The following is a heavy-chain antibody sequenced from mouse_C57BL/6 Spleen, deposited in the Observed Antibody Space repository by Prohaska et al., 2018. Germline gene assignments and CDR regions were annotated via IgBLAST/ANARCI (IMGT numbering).Heavy chain of an antibody. V-gene: IGHV1-81*01. D-gene: IGHD2-2*01. CDR3: ASWGYPWFAY. CDR2: IYPRSGNT. J-gene: IGHJ3*01. Sequence: TGQGLEWIVEIYPRSGNTYYNEKFKGKATLTADKSSSTAYMELRSLTSEDSAVYFCASWGYPWFAYWGQGTLVTVSA.